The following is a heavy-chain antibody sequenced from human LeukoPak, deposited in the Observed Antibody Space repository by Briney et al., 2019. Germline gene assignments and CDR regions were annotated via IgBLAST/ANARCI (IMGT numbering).Heavy chain of an antibody. V-gene: IGHV1-8*03. CDR2: MNPNSGNT. CDR1: GYTFSTYD. J-gene: IGHJ4*02. D-gene: IGHD2-2*01. CDR3: ARAIRYQLLSDY. Sequence: ASVKVSCKPSGYTFSTYDINWVRQAAGQGLEWMGWMNPNSGNTGFAQKFHGRATITRDTSITTAYLELSSLRSEDTVVYYCARAIRYQLLSDYWGQGTLVTVSS.